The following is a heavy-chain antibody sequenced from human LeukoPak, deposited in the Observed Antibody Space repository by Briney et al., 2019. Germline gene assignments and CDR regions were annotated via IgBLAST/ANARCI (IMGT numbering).Heavy chain of an antibody. CDR2: ISAYNGNT. J-gene: IGHJ3*02. CDR3: ARLLPGIAAAGTDAFDI. V-gene: IGHV1-18*04. D-gene: IGHD6-13*01. Sequence: ASVKVSCKASGYTFTGYYMHWVRQAPGQGLEWMGWISAYNGNTNYAQKLQGRVTMTTDTSTSTAYMELRSLRSDDTAEYYCARLLPGIAAAGTDAFDIWGQGTMVTVSS. CDR1: GYTFTGYY.